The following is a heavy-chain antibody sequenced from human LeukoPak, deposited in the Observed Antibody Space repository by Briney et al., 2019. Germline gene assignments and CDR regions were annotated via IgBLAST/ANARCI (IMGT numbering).Heavy chain of an antibody. CDR3: ARADYDYVWGSYRLFDY. V-gene: IGHV3-30-3*01. CDR1: GFTFSSYA. D-gene: IGHD3-16*02. CDR2: ISYDGSNK. Sequence: GGSLRLSCAASGFTFSSYAMSWVRQAPGKGLEWVAVISYDGSNKYYADSVKGRFTISRDNSKNTLYLQMNSLRAEDTAVYYCARADYDYVWGSYRLFDYWGQGTLVTVSS. J-gene: IGHJ4*02.